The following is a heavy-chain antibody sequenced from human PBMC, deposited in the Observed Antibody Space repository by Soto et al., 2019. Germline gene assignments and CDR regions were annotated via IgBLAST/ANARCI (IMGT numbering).Heavy chain of an antibody. CDR3: ARERIDSGRLNWFDP. D-gene: IGHD1-26*01. V-gene: IGHV1-18*04. CDR2: ISAYNGNT. Sequence: RASVKVSCKASGYTFTSYGISWVRQAPGQGLEWMGWISAYNGNTNYAQKLQGRVTMTTDTSTSTAYMELRSLRSDDTAVYYCARERIDSGRLNWFDPWGQGTLVTVSS. CDR1: GYTFTSYG. J-gene: IGHJ5*02.